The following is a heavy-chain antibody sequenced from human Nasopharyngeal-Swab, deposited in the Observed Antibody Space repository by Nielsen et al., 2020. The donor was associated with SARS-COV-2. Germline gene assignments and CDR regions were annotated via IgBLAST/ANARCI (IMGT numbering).Heavy chain of an antibody. V-gene: IGHV2-70*01. CDR2: IDWDDDK. Sequence: SGPTLVKPTQTLTLTCTFSGFSLSTSGMSVSWIRQPPGNALDWLALIDWDDDKYYSTSLKTRLTISKDTSKNQVVLTMTNMDPVDTATYYCARSAKSDYPLTRKVGFFDYWGQGTLVTVSS. CDR1: GFSLSTSGMS. D-gene: IGHD3-16*01. J-gene: IGHJ4*02. CDR3: ARSAKSDYPLTRKVGFFDY.